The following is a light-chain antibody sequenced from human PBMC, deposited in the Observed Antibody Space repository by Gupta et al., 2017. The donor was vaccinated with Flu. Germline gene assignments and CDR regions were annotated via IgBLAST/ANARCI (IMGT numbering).Light chain of an antibody. V-gene: IGLV2-14*01. J-gene: IGLJ1*01. CDR3: SSHTNTTLEV. Sequence: QSALTQPASVSGSPGQSITISCTGTSNDIGNYKYVSWYQQYPGEAPKLMIYEVNHRPSGVSNRFSGSKSGNTASLTISGLQAEDEADYFCSSHTNTTLEVFGTGTKVTVL. CDR1: SNDIGNYKY. CDR2: EVN.